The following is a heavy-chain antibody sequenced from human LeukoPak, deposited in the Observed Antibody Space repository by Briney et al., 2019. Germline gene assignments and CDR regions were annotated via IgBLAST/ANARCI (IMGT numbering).Heavy chain of an antibody. V-gene: IGHV4-59*01. CDR2: IYYSGST. CDR3: ARYLNYDFWSGYFVDAFDI. D-gene: IGHD3-3*01. CDR1: GGSISSYY. J-gene: IGHJ3*02. Sequence: PSETLSLTCTVSGGSISSYYWSWIRQPPGKGLEWIGYIYYSGSTNYNPSLKSRVTISVDTSKNQFSLKLSSVTAADTAVYYCARYLNYDFWSGYFVDAFDIWGQGTMVTVSS.